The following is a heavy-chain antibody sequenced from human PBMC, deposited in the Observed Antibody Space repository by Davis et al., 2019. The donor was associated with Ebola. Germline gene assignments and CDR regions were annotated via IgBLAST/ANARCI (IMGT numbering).Heavy chain of an antibody. CDR1: GYTFTSYD. D-gene: IGHD2-21*01. Sequence: ASVKVSCKASGYTFTSYDINWVRQATGQGLEWMGWMNPNSGNTGYAQKFQGRVTMTRENSISTAYMELSSLRSEDTAVYYCARGGVAYSDLDYWGQGTLVTVSS. J-gene: IGHJ4*02. V-gene: IGHV1-8*01. CDR2: MNPNSGNT. CDR3: ARGGVAYSDLDY.